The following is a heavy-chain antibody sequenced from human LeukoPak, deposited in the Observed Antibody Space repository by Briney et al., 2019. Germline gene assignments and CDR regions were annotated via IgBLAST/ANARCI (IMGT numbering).Heavy chain of an antibody. CDR3: VRKSVEASYFDS. D-gene: IGHD1-26*01. J-gene: IGHJ4*02. CDR1: GFTFISYY. Sequence: HPGGSLRLSCAASGFTFISYYMSWVRQAPGKGLEWVANMKPDGSEEYYVDSVKGRFTISRDNAKNSLYLQMNSLRAEDSAVYYCVRKSVEASYFDSWGQGTLVTVSS. V-gene: IGHV3-7*01. CDR2: MKPDGSEE.